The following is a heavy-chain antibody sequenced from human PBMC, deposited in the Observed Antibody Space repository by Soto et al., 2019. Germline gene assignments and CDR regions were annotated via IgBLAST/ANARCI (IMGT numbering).Heavy chain of an antibody. CDR3: AKEKYPSVYLWKYLDS. D-gene: IGHD3-16*01. V-gene: IGHV3-23*01. J-gene: IGHJ4*02. CDR1: GFTFSSYA. Sequence: PGGSLRLSCAASGFTFSSYAMSWVRQAPGKGLEWVSGISASGDTTYYADSVKGRFTISRDNSESTLYLQMNGLGAEDTAVYYCAKEKYPSVYLWKYLDSWGQGTLVTVSS. CDR2: ISASGDTT.